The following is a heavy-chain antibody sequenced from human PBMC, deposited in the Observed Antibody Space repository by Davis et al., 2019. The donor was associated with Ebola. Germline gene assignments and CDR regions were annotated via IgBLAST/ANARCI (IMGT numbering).Heavy chain of an antibody. D-gene: IGHD3-3*01. V-gene: IGHV3-23*01. J-gene: IGHJ4*02. Sequence: GESLKISCAASGFTFSSNAMSWVRQAPGKGLEWVSVITGSGGRADYADSVKGRFTISRDNAKNSLYLQMNSLRPEDTAFYYCAKDTNRRLRFDFDCWGQGTLVTVSS. CDR2: ITGSGGRA. CDR1: GFTFSSNA. CDR3: AKDTNRRLRFDFDC.